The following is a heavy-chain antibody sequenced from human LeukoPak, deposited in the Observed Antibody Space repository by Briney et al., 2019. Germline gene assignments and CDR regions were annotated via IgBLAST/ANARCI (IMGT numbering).Heavy chain of an antibody. Sequence: GGSLRLSCAASGFTFSSYSMNWVRQAPGKGLEWVSSISSSSSYIYYADSVKGRFTISRDNSKNTLYLQMNSLRAEDTAVYYCARYSHYYDSTGDYYFDYWGQGTLVTVSS. CDR2: ISSSSSYI. V-gene: IGHV3-21*01. CDR3: ARYSHYYDSTGDYYFDY. J-gene: IGHJ4*02. CDR1: GFTFSSYS. D-gene: IGHD3-22*01.